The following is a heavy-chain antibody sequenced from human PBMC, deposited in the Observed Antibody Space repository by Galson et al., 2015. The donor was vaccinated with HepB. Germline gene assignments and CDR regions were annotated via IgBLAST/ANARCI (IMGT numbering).Heavy chain of an antibody. J-gene: IGHJ4*02. D-gene: IGHD2-2*01. CDR3: ARRALVPAASAYYFDY. CDR1: GYTFTSYY. Sequence: SVKVSCKASGYTFTSYYMHWVRQAPGQGLEWMGIINPSGGSTSYAQKFQGRVTMTRDTSTSTVYMELSSLRSEDTAVYYCARRALVPAASAYYFDYWGQGTLVTVSS. CDR2: INPSGGST. V-gene: IGHV1-46*01.